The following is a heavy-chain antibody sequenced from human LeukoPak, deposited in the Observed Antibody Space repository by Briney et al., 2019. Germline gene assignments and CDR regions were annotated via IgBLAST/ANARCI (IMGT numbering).Heavy chain of an antibody. CDR1: GFIFSTFW. CDR3: VSWGTFEGGLVNY. V-gene: IGHV3-7*01. D-gene: IGHD3-16*01. Sequence: GGSLRLSCVASGFIFSTFWMSWVRQAPGKGLEWVAHIKGDGSEKYYVDSVKGRFTIFRDNAKNSLYLQMNSLRAEDTAVYYCVSWGTFEGGLVNYWGQGTLVTVSS. CDR2: IKGDGSEK. J-gene: IGHJ4*02.